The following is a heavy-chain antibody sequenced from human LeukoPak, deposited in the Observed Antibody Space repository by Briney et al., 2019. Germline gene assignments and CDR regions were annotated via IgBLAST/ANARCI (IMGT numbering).Heavy chain of an antibody. J-gene: IGHJ5*02. CDR1: GGSISSYY. V-gene: IGHV4-4*07. CDR2: IYSSGST. D-gene: IGHD6-19*01. CDR3: ARDGLGSGWYSVWFDP. Sequence: SSETLSLTCTVSGGSISSYYWSWIRQPAGKGLEWIGRIYSSGSTNYNPYLKSRVTMSIDTSKNQFSLKLSSVTAADTAMYSCARDGLGSGWYSVWFDPWGQGTLVTVSS.